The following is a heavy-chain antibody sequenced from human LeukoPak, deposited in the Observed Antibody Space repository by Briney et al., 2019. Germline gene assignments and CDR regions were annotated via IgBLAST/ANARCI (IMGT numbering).Heavy chain of an antibody. CDR2: ISYDGSNK. Sequence: QAGGSLRLSCAASGFTFSYFWMSWVRQAPGKGLEWVAVISYDGSNKYYADSVKGRFTISRDNSKNTLYLQMNSLRAEDTAVYYCAREAMVRGVRVPFDIWGQGTMVTVSS. CDR1: GFTFSYFW. CDR3: AREAMVRGVRVPFDI. V-gene: IGHV3-30*03. J-gene: IGHJ3*02. D-gene: IGHD3-10*01.